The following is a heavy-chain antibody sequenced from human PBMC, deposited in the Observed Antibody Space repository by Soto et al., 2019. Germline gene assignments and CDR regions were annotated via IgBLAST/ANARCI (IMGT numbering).Heavy chain of an antibody. CDR2: IYYSGST. CDR3: ASFCGGYNARYFDY. V-gene: IGHV4-39*01. CDR1: GGSISSSSYY. J-gene: IGHJ4*02. D-gene: IGHD1-26*01. Sequence: SETLSLTCTVSGGSISSSSYYWGWIRQPPGKGLEWIGSIYYSGSTSYNPSLKSRVTISVDTSKNQFSLKLSSVTAADTAVYYCASFCGGYNARYFDYGSRGTLVTVSA.